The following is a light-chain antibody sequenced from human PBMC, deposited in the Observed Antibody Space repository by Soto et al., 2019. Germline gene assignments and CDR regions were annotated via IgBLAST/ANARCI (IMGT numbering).Light chain of an antibody. V-gene: IGLV2-14*03. CDR2: DVS. CDR3: TSSTDYTLSV. Sequence: QSALTQPASVSGSPGQSISISCTGTSSDVGGYNYVSWYQHQPGKAPKLVIFDVSGRPSGISNRFSGSKSGNTASLTISGLRPEDEAVYYSTSSTDYTLSVFGTG. CDR1: SSDVGGYNY. J-gene: IGLJ1*01.